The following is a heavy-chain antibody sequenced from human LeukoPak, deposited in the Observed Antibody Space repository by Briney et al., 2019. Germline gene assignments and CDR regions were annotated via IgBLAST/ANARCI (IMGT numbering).Heavy chain of an antibody. CDR2: ISAYNGNT. CDR3: ARATHCTNGVCYEWFDP. Sequence: ASVKVSCKASGYTFTSYGISWVRQAPGQGLEWMGWISAYNGNTNYAQKLQGRVTMTTDTSTSTAYMELRSPRSDDTAVYYCARATHCTNGVCYEWFDPWGQGTLVTVSS. V-gene: IGHV1-18*01. D-gene: IGHD2-8*01. J-gene: IGHJ5*02. CDR1: GYTFTSYG.